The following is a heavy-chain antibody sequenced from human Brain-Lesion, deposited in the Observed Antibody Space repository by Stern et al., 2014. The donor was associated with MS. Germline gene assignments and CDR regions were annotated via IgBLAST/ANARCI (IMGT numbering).Heavy chain of an antibody. CDR3: ATLSPGAGGNYYRHFDY. J-gene: IGHJ4*02. CDR1: GYTLTELS. D-gene: IGHD1-26*01. Sequence: VQLLESGAEVKKPGASVKVSCKVSGYTLTELSMHWVRQAPKDGETIYAQKFQGRVTMTEDTSTDTAYMELSSLRSEDTAVYYCATLSPGAGGNYYRHFDYWGQGTLVTVSS. CDR2: DGET. V-gene: IGHV1-24*01.